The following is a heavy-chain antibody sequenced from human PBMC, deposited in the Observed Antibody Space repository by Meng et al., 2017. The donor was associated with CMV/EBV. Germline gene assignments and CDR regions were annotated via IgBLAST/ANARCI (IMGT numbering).Heavy chain of an antibody. J-gene: IGHJ4*02. CDR1: GFTFSSYG. V-gene: IGHV3-30*02. D-gene: IGHD6-13*01. Sequence: GGSPRLSCAASGFTFSSYGMHWVRQAPGKGLEWVAFIRYDGSNKYYADSVKGRSTISRDNSKNTLYLQMNSLRAEDTAVYYCANQYSSSWGGGYFDYWGQGTLVTVSS. CDR3: ANQYSSSWGGGYFDY. CDR2: IRYDGSNK.